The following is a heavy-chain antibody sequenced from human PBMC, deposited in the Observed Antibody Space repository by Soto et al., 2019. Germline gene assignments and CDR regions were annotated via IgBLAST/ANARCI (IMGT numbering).Heavy chain of an antibody. Sequence: PVVFRTLSCPLSGYQFTCYVRVWVSQLPVKGLEWMGIIYPGDSDTRYSPSFQGQVTISADKSISTAYLQWSSLKASDTAMYYCASTYCRGDCSPDAFDSSGQGTRVSVS. D-gene: IGHD2-21*02. J-gene: IGHJ3*02. CDR2: IYPGDSDT. CDR1: GYQFTCYV. V-gene: IGHV5-51*01. CDR3: ASTYCRGDCSPDAFDS.